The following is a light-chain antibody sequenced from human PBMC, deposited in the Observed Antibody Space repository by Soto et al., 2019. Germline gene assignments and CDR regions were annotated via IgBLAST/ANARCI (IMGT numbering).Light chain of an antibody. J-gene: IGKJ4*01. CDR1: QSVSRN. CDR3: QQYNNWPLT. V-gene: IGKV3-15*01. Sequence: ETVMTQSPATLSVSPGERNTLSCRASQSVSRNLAWYQQRPGQTPRLLFYGASTRATGIPARFSASGSGTEFTLTISSLQSEDFAVYYCQQYNNWPLTFGGGTKVAIE. CDR2: GAS.